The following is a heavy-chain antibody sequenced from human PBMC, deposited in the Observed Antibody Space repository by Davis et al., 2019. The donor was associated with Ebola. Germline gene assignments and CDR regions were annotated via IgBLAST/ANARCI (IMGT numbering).Heavy chain of an antibody. Sequence: PGGSLRLSCSASGFTFSNYTMHWVRQAPGKGLEYVSGISSNGGSTYYADSVKGRFTISRDNSKNTLYLQMSSLRPEDTAVYYCVKWDSSGWVGDYWGQGTLVTVSS. CDR3: VKWDSSGWVGDY. D-gene: IGHD6-19*01. V-gene: IGHV3-64D*06. J-gene: IGHJ4*02. CDR1: GFTFSNYT. CDR2: ISSNGGST.